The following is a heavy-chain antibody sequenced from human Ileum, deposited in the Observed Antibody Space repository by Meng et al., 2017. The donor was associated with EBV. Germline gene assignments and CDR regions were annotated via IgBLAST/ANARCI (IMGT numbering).Heavy chain of an antibody. CDR3: VRGLYSLDV. D-gene: IGHD3-16*01. V-gene: IGHV3-23*01. Sequence: EVQLLGFGGGLVQPWGSLRLSCAASGFTFSALAMTWVRQAPGKGLEWVSTISAGGTNYADSVKGRFTISRDNSKNTLHLQMDSLRAEDTAVYYCVRGLYSLDVWGQGTTVTVSS. CDR2: ISAGGT. CDR1: GFTFSALA. J-gene: IGHJ6*02.